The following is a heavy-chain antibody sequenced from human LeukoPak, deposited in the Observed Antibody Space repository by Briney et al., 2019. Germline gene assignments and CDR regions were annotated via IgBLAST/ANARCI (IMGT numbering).Heavy chain of an antibody. Sequence: ASVKVSCKASGYTFTSYGISWVRQAPGQGLEWMGWISAYNGSTHYAQKLQGRVTMTTDTSTSTVYMELRSLRSDDTAVYYCARGSPPRRNYDYWGQGTLVTVSS. CDR3: ARGSPPRRNYDY. CDR1: GYTFTSYG. J-gene: IGHJ4*02. V-gene: IGHV1-18*01. CDR2: ISAYNGST.